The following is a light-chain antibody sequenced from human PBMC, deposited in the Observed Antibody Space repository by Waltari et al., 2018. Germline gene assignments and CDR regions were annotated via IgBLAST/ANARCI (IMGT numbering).Light chain of an antibody. V-gene: IGLV1-47*01. Sequence: QSVLTQPPSVSGTPGQRVTISCSGSSSNIGRNFVYWYQQLPGTAPKLLSYMDNQRPSGVPDRFSGSKSGPSASLAISGLRSEDEGNYYCAAWDDSLSGFVLFGGGTKVTVL. J-gene: IGLJ2*01. CDR1: SSNIGRNF. CDR3: AAWDDSLSGFVL. CDR2: MDN.